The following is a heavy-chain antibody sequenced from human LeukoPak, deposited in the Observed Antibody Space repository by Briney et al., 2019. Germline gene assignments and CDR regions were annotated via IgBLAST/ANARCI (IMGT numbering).Heavy chain of an antibody. D-gene: IGHD2-21*01. J-gene: IGHJ4*02. V-gene: IGHV1-18*01. CDR2: ISPYNGHT. Sequence: ASVKVTCKASGYTFTSYGISWVRQAPGQGLEWMGWISPYNGHTNYAQKLQGRVTMTTDTSTSTAYMELRSLRSDDTAVYYCACFFSSRRRHTRYDYWGQGTLVTVSS. CDR1: GYTFTSYG. CDR3: ACFFSSRRRHTRYDY.